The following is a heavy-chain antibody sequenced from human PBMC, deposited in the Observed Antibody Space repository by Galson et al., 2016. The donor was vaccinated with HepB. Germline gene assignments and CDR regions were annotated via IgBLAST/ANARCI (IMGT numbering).Heavy chain of an antibody. CDR3: AKDMAGDFYDSSGDSDY. CDR2: ISWNSGNI. J-gene: IGHJ4*02. Sequence: SLRLSCAASGFTFDDYAMHWVRQAPGKGLEWVSCISWNSGNIGYADSVKGRFTISRDNAKNSLYLQMNSLRAEDTALYYCAKDMAGDFYDSSGDSDYWGQGTLVTVSS. CDR1: GFTFDDYA. V-gene: IGHV3-9*01. D-gene: IGHD3-22*01.